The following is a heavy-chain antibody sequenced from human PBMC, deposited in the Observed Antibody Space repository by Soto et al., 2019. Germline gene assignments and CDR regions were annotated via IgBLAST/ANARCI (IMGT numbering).Heavy chain of an antibody. D-gene: IGHD3-22*01. CDR2: IYPGDSDT. CDR1: GYSFTSYW. V-gene: IGHV5-51*01. Sequence: GESLKISCKGSGYSFTSYWIGWVRQMPGKGLEWMGIIYPGDSDTRYSPSFQGQVTISADKSISTAYLQWSSLKASDTAMYYCARHTYYYDRSGYRYYFDYWGQGTLVTVSS. CDR3: ARHTYYYDRSGYRYYFDY. J-gene: IGHJ4*02.